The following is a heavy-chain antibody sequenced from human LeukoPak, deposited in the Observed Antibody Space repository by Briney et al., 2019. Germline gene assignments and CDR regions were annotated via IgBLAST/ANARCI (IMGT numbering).Heavy chain of an antibody. CDR2: ISSSSSYI. J-gene: IGHJ3*02. CDR3: ARDPHYDYVWGSYRYAFDI. Sequence: GGPLRLSCAASGFTFSSYSMNWVRQAPGKGLEWVSSISSSSSYIYYADSVKGRFTISRDNAKNSLYLQMNSLRAEDTAVYYCARDPHYDYVWGSYRYAFDIWGQGTMVTVS. CDR1: GFTFSSYS. V-gene: IGHV3-21*01. D-gene: IGHD3-16*02.